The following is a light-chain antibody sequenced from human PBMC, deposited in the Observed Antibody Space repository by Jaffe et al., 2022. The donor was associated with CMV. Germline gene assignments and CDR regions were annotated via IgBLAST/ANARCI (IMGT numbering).Light chain of an antibody. CDR3: SSYTTTNSLV. CDR1: SSDIGTYNY. V-gene: IGLV2-14*03. CDR2: DVS. Sequence: QSALTQPASVSGSPGQSITISCTGTSSDIGTYNYVSWYQQQSDKAPKLIIFDVSHRPSGISHRFSGSKSGNTASLAISGLQAEDEADYYCSSYTTTNSLVFGPGTKVTVL. J-gene: IGLJ1*01.